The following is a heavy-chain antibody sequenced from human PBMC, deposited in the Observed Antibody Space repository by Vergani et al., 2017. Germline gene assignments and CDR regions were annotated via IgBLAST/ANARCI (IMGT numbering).Heavy chain of an antibody. CDR2: IRADTGDT. V-gene: IGHV1-18*01. CDR3: ARDGTYYYGSGSFYLFDY. CDR1: GGTFIKHA. Sequence: QVQLIQSGAEVKKPGSSVKVSCKVSGGTFIKHAISWVRQAPGQGFEWLGWIRADTGDTKYSERLQDRVTLTTDSSTNTAYMELRSLKSDDTAVYYCARDGTYYYGSGSFYLFDYWGQGTLVTVSS. D-gene: IGHD3-10*01. J-gene: IGHJ4*02.